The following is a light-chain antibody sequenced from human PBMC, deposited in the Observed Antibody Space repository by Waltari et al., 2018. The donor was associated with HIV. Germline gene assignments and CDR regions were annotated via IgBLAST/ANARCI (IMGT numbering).Light chain of an antibody. Sequence: QSALTQPASVSGSPGPSITISCTGPSSDVGAYNLVSWYQKYPGKAPKLMIFEVIKRPSGVSDRFSGSRSGNTASLTISGLQTEDEGDYYCCSYSGTGVVFGGGTKVTVL. J-gene: IGLJ2*01. CDR1: SSDVGAYNL. CDR2: EVI. V-gene: IGLV2-23*02. CDR3: CSYSGTGVV.